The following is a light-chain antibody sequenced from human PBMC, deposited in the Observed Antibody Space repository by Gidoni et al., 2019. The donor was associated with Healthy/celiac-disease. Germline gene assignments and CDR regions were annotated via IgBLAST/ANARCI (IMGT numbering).Light chain of an antibody. CDR3: QQSYSTPWT. CDR2: AAS. Sequence: DIQMTQSPSSLSASVGDRVTITCRASQSISSYLNWYQQKPGKAPKLLIYAASSLQSGVPSRFSGIGSGTDFTLTISSLKPEDFAIYYCQQSYSTPWTFGQGTKVEIK. CDR1: QSISSY. V-gene: IGKV1-39*01. J-gene: IGKJ1*01.